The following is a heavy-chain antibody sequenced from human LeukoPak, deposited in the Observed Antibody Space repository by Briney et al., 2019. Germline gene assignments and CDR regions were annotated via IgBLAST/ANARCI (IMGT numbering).Heavy chain of an antibody. CDR2: INPSGGST. CDR1: GYTFTSYG. D-gene: IGHD5-12*01. Sequence: ASVKVSCKASGYTFTSYGISWVRQAPGQGLEWMGIINPSGGSTSYAQKFQGRVTMTRDMSTSTVYMELSSLRSEDTAVYYCARGYSGYDLEGDSSSYYYYYMDVWGKGTTVTVSS. V-gene: IGHV1-46*01. CDR3: ARGYSGYDLEGDSSSYYYYYMDV. J-gene: IGHJ6*03.